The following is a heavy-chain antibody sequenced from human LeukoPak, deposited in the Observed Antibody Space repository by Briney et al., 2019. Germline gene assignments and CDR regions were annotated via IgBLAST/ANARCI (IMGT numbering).Heavy chain of an antibody. V-gene: IGHV3-21*01. D-gene: IGHD6-19*01. CDR2: ISSNSSYV. J-gene: IGHJ4*02. Sequence: GGSLRLSCAASGFTFSHYTMNWVRQAPGKGLEWVASISSNSSYVHYVDSVKGRFTISRDNARNSMSLQMSRLRVEDTAVYYCASPGAGWSLDYWGQGTLVTV. CDR1: GFTFSHYT. CDR3: ASPGAGWSLDY.